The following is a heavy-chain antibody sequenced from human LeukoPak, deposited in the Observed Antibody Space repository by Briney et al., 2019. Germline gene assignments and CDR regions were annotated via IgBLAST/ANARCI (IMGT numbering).Heavy chain of an antibody. CDR2: ISSSSSYI. CDR1: GFTFSSYS. V-gene: IGHV3-21*01. J-gene: IGHJ4*02. Sequence: GGSLRLSCAASGFTFSSYSMEWVRPAPGEGLEWGSSISSSSSYIYYADSVKGRFTISRDNAKNSLYLQMNSLRAEDTAVYYCARFSGYCSSTSCTPGDWGQGTLVTVSS. D-gene: IGHD2-2*01. CDR3: ARFSGYCSSTSCTPGD.